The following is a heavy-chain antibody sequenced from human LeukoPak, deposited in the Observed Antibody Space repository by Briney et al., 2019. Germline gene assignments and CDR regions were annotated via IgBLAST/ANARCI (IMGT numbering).Heavy chain of an antibody. D-gene: IGHD3-10*01. CDR1: GFTFSSYS. CDR2: ISSSSGYI. J-gene: IGHJ3*02. Sequence: GGSLRLSCAASGFTFSSYSMNWVRQAPGKGLEWVSSISSSSGYIYYADSVKGRFTISRDNAKNSLYLQMNSLRAEDTAVYYCARGGSEKTYYYGSGSPTDGFDIWGQGTMVTVSS. CDR3: ARGGSEKTYYYGSGSPTDGFDI. V-gene: IGHV3-21*01.